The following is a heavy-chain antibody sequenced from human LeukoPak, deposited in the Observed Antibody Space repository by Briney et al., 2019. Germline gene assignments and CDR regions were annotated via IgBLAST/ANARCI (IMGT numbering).Heavy chain of an antibody. J-gene: IGHJ4*02. D-gene: IGHD1-26*01. V-gene: IGHV4-39*07. CDR2: IYYSGST. Sequence: SETLSLTCTVSGGSISTYYWGWIRQPPGKGLEWIGSIYYSGSTYYNPSLKSRVTISVDTSKNQFSLKLSSVTAADTAVYYCAGGKRGATPFDYWGQGTLVTVSS. CDR3: AGGKRGATPFDY. CDR1: GGSISTYY.